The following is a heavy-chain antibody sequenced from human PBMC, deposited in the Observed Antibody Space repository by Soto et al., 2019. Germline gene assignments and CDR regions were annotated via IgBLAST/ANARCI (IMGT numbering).Heavy chain of an antibody. CDR2: ISVYNGNI. CDR3: AGSGGGAPTGY. CDR1: GYTFTSYG. J-gene: IGHJ4*02. D-gene: IGHD2-15*01. Sequence: QVQLVQSEAQVKKHGASVKVSCKASGYTFTSYGISWVRQPPGQEHECMGWISVYNGNINYAQKLQGRVTMTTDTSTGTGYMELGSLRSDDRAVYYCAGSGGGAPTGYWGQGTLVTVSS. V-gene: IGHV1-18*01.